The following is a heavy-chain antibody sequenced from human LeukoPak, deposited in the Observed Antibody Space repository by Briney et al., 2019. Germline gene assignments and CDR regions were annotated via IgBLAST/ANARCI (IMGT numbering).Heavy chain of an antibody. J-gene: IGHJ4*02. Sequence: GGSLRLSCAASGFTVSSNYMSWVRQAPGKGLEWVSVIYSGGSTYYADSVKGRFTISRDNSKNTLYLQMNSLRAEDTAVYYCARGTTVTTNFDYWGQGTLVTVSS. CDR1: GFTVSSNY. CDR3: ARGTTVTTNFDY. D-gene: IGHD4-17*01. CDR2: IYSGGST. V-gene: IGHV3-53*01.